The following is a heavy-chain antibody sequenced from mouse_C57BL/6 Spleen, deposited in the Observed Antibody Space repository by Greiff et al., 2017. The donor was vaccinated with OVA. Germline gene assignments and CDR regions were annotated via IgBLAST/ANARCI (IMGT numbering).Heavy chain of an antibody. CDR1: GYTFTDYY. CDR3: ARGDYDDAEGDY. V-gene: IGHV1-19*01. Sequence: EVQLQQSGPVLVKPGASVKMSCKASGYTFTDYYMNWVKQSHGKSLEWIGVINPYNGGTSYNQKFKGKATLTVDKSSSTAYMELNSLTSEDSAVYYCARGDYDDAEGDYGGQGTTLTVSS. D-gene: IGHD2-4*01. J-gene: IGHJ2*01. CDR2: INPYNGGT.